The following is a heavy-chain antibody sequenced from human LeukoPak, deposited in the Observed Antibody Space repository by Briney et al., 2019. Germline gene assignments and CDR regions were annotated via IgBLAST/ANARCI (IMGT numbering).Heavy chain of an antibody. D-gene: IGHD1-26*01. Sequence: GGSLRLSCAASGFTFSSYSMNWVRQAPGKGLEWVSYISGSSSTIYYADSVKGRFTISRDNSKNTLYLQMNSLRAEDTAVYYCARTDYSGSYYLDYWGQGTLVTVSS. CDR3: ARTDYSGSYYLDY. CDR2: ISGSSSTI. V-gene: IGHV3-48*01. CDR1: GFTFSSYS. J-gene: IGHJ4*02.